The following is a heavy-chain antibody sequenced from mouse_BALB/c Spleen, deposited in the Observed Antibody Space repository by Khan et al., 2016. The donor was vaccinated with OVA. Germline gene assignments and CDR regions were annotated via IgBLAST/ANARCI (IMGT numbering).Heavy chain of an antibody. V-gene: IGHV1-15*01. CDR2: IDPKTGVT. CDR3: TRSTFAY. Sequence: QVQLQQPGAELVRPGASVTLSCKASGYTFPDYELHWVKQTPVHGLEWIGVIDPKTGVTAYNQKFKGKATLTADKSSSTAYMELRSLSSEDSAVYYCTRSTFAYWGQETLVTVSA. CDR1: GYTFPDYE. J-gene: IGHJ3*01.